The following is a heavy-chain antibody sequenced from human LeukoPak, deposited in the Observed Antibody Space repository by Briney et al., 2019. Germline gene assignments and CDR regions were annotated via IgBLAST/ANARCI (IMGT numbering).Heavy chain of an antibody. D-gene: IGHD2-21*02. CDR2: IYSGGST. Sequence: GGSLRLSCAASGFTISSNYMSWVRQAPGKGLEWVSVIYSGGSTYYADSVKGRFTISRDNSKNTLYLQMNSLRAEDTAVYYCARDGGDDYYYYGIDVWGQGTTVTVSS. J-gene: IGHJ6*02. CDR3: ARDGGDDYYYYGIDV. V-gene: IGHV3-66*02. CDR1: GFTISSNY.